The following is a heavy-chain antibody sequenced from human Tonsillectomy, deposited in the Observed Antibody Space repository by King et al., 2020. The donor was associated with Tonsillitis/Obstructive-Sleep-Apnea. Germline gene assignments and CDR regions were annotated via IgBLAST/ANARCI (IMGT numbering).Heavy chain of an antibody. CDR3: AKHAPNRGLIVLDY. J-gene: IGHJ4*02. V-gene: IGHV4-59*08. Sequence: VQLQESGPGLVKPSETLSLTCTVSGGSISGYYWSWIRQPPGKRLEWIGYIYYRGSTNYNPSLKSRVTISVDTSKNQFSLKLNSVTAADTAVYYCAKHAPNRGLIVLDYWGQGILVTVSS. D-gene: IGHD1-14*01. CDR2: IYYRGST. CDR1: GGSISGYY.